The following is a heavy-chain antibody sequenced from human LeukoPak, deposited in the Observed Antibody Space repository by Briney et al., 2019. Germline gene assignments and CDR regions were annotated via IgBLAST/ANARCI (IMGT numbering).Heavy chain of an antibody. CDR1: GFTFSSYW. Sequence: GGSLRLSCAASGFTFSSYWMHWVRQAPGKGLVWVSRINSDGSSTNYADSVKGRFTISRDNAENTLYLQMNSLRADDTAVYYCGAYYDTSGYYHHDSFDVWGQGTLVTVSS. D-gene: IGHD3-22*01. J-gene: IGHJ3*01. CDR2: INSDGSST. V-gene: IGHV3-74*01. CDR3: GAYYDTSGYYHHDSFDV.